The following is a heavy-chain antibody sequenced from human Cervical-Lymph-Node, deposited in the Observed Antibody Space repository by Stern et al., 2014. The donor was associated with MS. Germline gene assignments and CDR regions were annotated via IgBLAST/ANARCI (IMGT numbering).Heavy chain of an antibody. CDR2: FYPADSDT. D-gene: IGHD6-19*01. J-gene: IGHJ4*02. Sequence: EVQLLESGAEVKKPGESLKISCKGSGYTFTTYWIGWVRQMPGKGLEWMGMFYPADSDTRYRPSFQGQVTFSADKSISTAYLQWSSLKASDTAMYFCARQLSSEALDYWGPGTLVTVSS. V-gene: IGHV5-51*01. CDR1: GYTFTTYW. CDR3: ARQLSSEALDY.